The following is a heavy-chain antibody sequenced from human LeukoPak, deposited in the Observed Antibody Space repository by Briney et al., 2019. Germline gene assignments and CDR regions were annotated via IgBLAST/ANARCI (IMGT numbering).Heavy chain of an antibody. CDR3: ERDGYDFWSGGFDP. CDR2: ISQSGST. Sequence: SETLSLTGTVSGYSISSTYHWGWIPQSPGKGLEWIGSISQSGSTYHNPSLKSRVTISVDTSKNQFSLKLNSVTAADPAVSFCERDGYDFWSGGFDPWGQGTLVTVSS. D-gene: IGHD3-3*01. V-gene: IGHV4-38-2*02. J-gene: IGHJ5*02. CDR1: GYSISSTYH.